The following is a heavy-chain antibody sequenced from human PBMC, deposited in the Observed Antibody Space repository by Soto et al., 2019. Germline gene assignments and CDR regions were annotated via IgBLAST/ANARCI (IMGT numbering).Heavy chain of an antibody. CDR1: GYTFTGYY. V-gene: IGHV1-2*02. Sequence: GASVKVSCKASGYTFTGYYMHWVRQAPGQGLEWMGWINPNSGGTNYAQKFQGRVTMTRDTSISTAYMELSRLRSDDTAVYYCARGFYHYDILTGYPFGYYVMDVWVQGTTVTVSS. J-gene: IGHJ6*02. CDR2: INPNSGGT. D-gene: IGHD3-9*01. CDR3: ARGFYHYDILTGYPFGYYVMDV.